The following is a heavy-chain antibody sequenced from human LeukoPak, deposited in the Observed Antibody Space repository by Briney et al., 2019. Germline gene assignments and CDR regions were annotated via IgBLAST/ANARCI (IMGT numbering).Heavy chain of an antibody. Sequence: GGSLRLSCAASGFTFSSYAMSWVRQAPGKGLEWVSAISGSGGSTYYADSVKGRFTISRDNSKNTMFLQMTNLRPDDTSVYFCAKDRMTVFESWGQGTLVTVSS. J-gene: IGHJ4*02. V-gene: IGHV3-23*01. CDR1: GFTFSSYA. CDR3: AKDRMTVFES. D-gene: IGHD2-21*02. CDR2: ISGSGGST.